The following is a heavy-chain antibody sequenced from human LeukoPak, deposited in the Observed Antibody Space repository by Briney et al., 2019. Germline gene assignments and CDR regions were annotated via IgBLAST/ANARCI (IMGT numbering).Heavy chain of an antibody. Sequence: GGPLRLSCAASGFTFSSYGMHWVRQAPGKGLEWVAVISYDGSNKYYADSVKGRFTISRDNSKNTLYLQMNSLRAEDTAVYYCAKVSDWFDPWGQGTLVTVSS. CDR1: GFTFSSYG. CDR3: AKVSDWFDP. V-gene: IGHV3-30*18. D-gene: IGHD3-10*01. CDR2: ISYDGSNK. J-gene: IGHJ5*02.